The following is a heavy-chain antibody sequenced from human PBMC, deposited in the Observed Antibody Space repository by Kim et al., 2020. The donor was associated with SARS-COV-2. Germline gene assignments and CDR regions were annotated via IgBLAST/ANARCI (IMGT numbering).Heavy chain of an antibody. CDR3: ARDRDDFWSGYYVPRGRYGMDV. CDR2: ISSSSSYI. J-gene: IGHJ6*02. Sequence: GGSLRLSCAASGFTFSSYSMNWVRQAPGKGLEWVSSISSSSSYIYYADSVKGRFTISRDNAKNSLYLQMNSLRAEDTAVYYCARDRDDFWSGYYVPRGRYGMDVWGQGTTVTVSS. D-gene: IGHD3-3*01. CDR1: GFTFSSYS. V-gene: IGHV3-21*01.